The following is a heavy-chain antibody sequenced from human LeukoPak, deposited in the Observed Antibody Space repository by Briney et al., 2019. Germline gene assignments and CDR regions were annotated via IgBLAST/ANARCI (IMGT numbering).Heavy chain of an antibody. CDR1: GFTFSDYY. V-gene: IGHV3-11*04. Sequence: AGSLRLPCAASGFTFSDYYMSWIRQAQGKGLEWVSYISSSGSNIYYADSVKGRFTISRDNAKNSLYLQMNSLSAEDTAVYYCARDGIAVAAIPLRYFDYWGQGTLVTVSS. J-gene: IGHJ4*02. CDR3: ARDGIAVAAIPLRYFDY. D-gene: IGHD6-19*01. CDR2: ISSSGSNI.